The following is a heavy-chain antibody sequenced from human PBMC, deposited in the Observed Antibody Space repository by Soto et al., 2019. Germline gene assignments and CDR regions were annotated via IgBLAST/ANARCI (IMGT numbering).Heavy chain of an antibody. Sequence: EGRLVESGGGLVHPGGSLRLSCAASGFTSSSHNMNWVRQAPGKGLEWVSCISHSGRDRYYSDSVKGRFTISRDNAKNALYLHLSSLRVEDTAVYYCARDGSISPADIGEDMDVWGQGTTVIVSS. D-gene: IGHD5-12*01. J-gene: IGHJ6*02. V-gene: IGHV3-21*02. CDR2: ISHSGRDR. CDR1: GFTSSSHN. CDR3: ARDGSISPADIGEDMDV.